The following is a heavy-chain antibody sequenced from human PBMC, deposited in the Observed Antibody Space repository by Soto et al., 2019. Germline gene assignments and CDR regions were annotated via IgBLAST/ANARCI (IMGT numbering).Heavy chain of an antibody. J-gene: IGHJ4*02. D-gene: IGHD3-9*01. CDR3: ARDRDMMMRYFDWYSDY. CDR1: GFTFSSYW. CDR2: IKQDGSEK. V-gene: IGHV3-7*01. Sequence: EVQLVESGGGLVQAGGSLRLSCAASGFTFSSYWMSWVRQAPGKGLEWVANIKQDGSEKYYVESVKGRFTISRDNAKKSLYLQMNSLRAEDTALYYCARDRDMMMRYFDWYSDYWGQGTLVTVSS.